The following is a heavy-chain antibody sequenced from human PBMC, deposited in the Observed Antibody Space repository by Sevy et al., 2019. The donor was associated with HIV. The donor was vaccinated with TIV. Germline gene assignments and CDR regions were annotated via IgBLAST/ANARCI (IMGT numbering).Heavy chain of an antibody. CDR1: GFTFSSYS. Sequence: GGSLRLSCAASGFTFSSYSMNWVRQAPGKGLEWVSSISSSSSYIYYADSVKGRFTNSRDNAKNSLYLQMNSLRAEDTAVYYCARGNPSTVTTNYWGQGTLVTVSS. CDR3: ARGNPSTVTTNY. D-gene: IGHD4-17*01. V-gene: IGHV3-21*01. J-gene: IGHJ4*02. CDR2: ISSSSSYI.